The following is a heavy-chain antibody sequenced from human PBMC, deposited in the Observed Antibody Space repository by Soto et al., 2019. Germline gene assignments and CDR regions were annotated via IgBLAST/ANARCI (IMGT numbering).Heavy chain of an antibody. D-gene: IGHD3-10*01. Sequence: EVQLLESGGGLVQPGGSLRLSCAASGFTFRSYAMSWARQAPGKGLEGVSGISDRGDNTYYADSVKGRFTISRDNSKNTLYLQMTGLRAEGPAISYGANDRLWSGRTTEDSWGQGCLVTVSS. CDR1: GFTFRSYA. V-gene: IGHV3-23*01. J-gene: IGHJ4*02. CDR2: ISDRGDNT. CDR3: ANDRLWSGRTTEDS.